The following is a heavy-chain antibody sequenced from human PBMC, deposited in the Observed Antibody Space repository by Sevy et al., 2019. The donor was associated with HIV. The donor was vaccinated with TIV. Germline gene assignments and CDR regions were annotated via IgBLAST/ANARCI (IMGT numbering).Heavy chain of an antibody. CDR1: GGSISSYY. Sequence: SETLSLTCTVSGGSISSYYWSWIRQPPGKGLEWIGYIYYSGSTNYNPSLKSRVTISVDTSKNQFSLKLSPVTAADTAVYYCARVSASGYDFSHGMDVWGQGTTVTVSS. V-gene: IGHV4-59*01. CDR3: ARVSASGYDFSHGMDV. CDR2: IYYSGST. D-gene: IGHD5-12*01. J-gene: IGHJ6*02.